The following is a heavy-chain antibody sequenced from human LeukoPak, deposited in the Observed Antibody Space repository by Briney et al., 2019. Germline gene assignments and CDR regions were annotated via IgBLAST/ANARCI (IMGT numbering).Heavy chain of an antibody. D-gene: IGHD2-8*01. V-gene: IGHV4-39*01. CDR1: GGSISSSSYY. Sequence: ASETLSLTCTVSGGSISSSSYYWGWIRQPPGKGLEWIGSIYYSGSTYYNPSLKSRVTISVDTSKNQFSLKLSSVTAADTAVYYCARTPEGVYAITFDYWGQGTLVTVSS. CDR3: ARTPEGVYAITFDY. J-gene: IGHJ4*02. CDR2: IYYSGST.